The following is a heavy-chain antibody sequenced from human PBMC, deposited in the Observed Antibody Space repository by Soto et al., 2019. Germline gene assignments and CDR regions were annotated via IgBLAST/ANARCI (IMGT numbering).Heavy chain of an antibody. V-gene: IGHV4-4*02. Sequence: QVQLQESGPGLVKPSGTLSLTCAVSGGSISSSNWWSWVRQPPGGGLEWVGETYHSGSTNYNPSLQSRLTIAVDKSKNQFSLNRSSVTAADTAVYYCARVTMIVVVSYWYFDLWGRGTLVTVSS. CDR2: TYHSGST. CDR1: GGSISSSNW. CDR3: ARVTMIVVVSYWYFDL. J-gene: IGHJ2*01. D-gene: IGHD3-22*01.